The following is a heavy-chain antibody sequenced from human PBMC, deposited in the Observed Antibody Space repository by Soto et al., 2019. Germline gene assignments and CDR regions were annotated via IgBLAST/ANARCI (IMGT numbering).Heavy chain of an antibody. CDR3: AAEVVF. V-gene: IGHV1-58*02. CDR2: IDIGSGNT. D-gene: IGHD3-22*01. J-gene: IGHJ4*02. CDR1: GFTFSRSI. Sequence: QMQLEQSGPEVKKPGTSVKVSCKTSGFTFSRSIMKWVRQAPGQRLEWLGWIDIGSGNTTHAQKFQERVTITRDISTRTTYLELTSLTSEDTAVYYCAAEVVFWGQGTQVTVSS.